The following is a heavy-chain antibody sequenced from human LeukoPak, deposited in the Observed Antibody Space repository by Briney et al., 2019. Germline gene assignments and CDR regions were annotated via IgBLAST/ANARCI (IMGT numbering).Heavy chain of an antibody. J-gene: IGHJ4*02. CDR2: IIPILGIA. CDR1: GGTFSSYA. CDR3: ARVGSGYYDIQDY. V-gene: IGHV1-69*04. D-gene: IGHD3-3*01. Sequence: ASVKVSCKASGGTFSSYAISWVRQAPGQGLEWMGRIIPILGIANYAQKVQGRVTITADKSTSTAYMELSSLRSEDTAVYYCARVGSGYYDIQDYWGQGTLVTVSS.